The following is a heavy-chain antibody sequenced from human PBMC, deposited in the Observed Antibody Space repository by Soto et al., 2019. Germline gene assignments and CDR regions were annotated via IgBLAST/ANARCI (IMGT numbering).Heavy chain of an antibody. CDR1: GGSISTYY. V-gene: IGHV4-59*01. J-gene: IGHJ5*02. D-gene: IGHD3-10*01. CDR2: IYYSGST. Sequence: QVQLQESGPGLVKPSETLSLTCTVSGGSISTYYWSWIRQPPGKGLEWIGFIYYSGSTNYNPSLKSRVTISVDTSQNQLSLKLTSVTAADTAVYYCARESAGSGKNNWFDPWGQGNLVTVSS. CDR3: ARESAGSGKNNWFDP.